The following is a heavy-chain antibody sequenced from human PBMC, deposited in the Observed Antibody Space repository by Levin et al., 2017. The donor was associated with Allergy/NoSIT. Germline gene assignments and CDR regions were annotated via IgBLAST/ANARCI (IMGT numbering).Heavy chain of an antibody. V-gene: IGHV3-30*04. CDR3: ARASEKAFDI. CDR1: GFTFSSYA. CDR2: ISYDGSNK. Sequence: GGSLRLSCAASGFTFSSYAMHWVRQAPGKGLEWVAVISYDGSNKYYADSVKGRFTISRDNSKNTLYLQMNSLRAEDTAVYYCARASEKAFDIWGQGTMVTVSS. J-gene: IGHJ3*02.